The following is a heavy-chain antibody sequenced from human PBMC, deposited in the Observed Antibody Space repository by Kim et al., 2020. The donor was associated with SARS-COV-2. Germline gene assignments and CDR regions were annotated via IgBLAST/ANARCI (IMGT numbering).Heavy chain of an antibody. V-gene: IGHV1-69*13. CDR2: IIPIFGTA. J-gene: IGHJ6*02. D-gene: IGHD3-10*01. CDR3: ARYPRMNTYGSDPDYYYGMDV. CDR1: GGTFSSYA. Sequence: SVKVSCKASGGTFSSYAISWVRQAPGQGLEWMGGIIPIFGTANYAQKFQGRVTITADESTSTAYMELSSLRSEDTAVYYCARYPRMNTYGSDPDYYYGMDVWGQGTTVTVSS.